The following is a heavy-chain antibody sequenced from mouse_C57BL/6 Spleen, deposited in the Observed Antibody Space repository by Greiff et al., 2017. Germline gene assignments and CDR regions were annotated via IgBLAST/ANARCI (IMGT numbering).Heavy chain of an antibody. V-gene: IGHV5-4*01. CDR1: GFTFSSYA. CDR3: ARDGNYYGSTLFAY. Sequence: EVKLMESGGGLVKPGGSLKLSCAASGFTFSSYAMSWVRQTPEKRLEWVATISDGGSYTYYPDNVKGRFTISRDNAKKNLYLQMSHLKSEDTAMYYCARDGNYYGSTLFAYWGQGTLVTVSA. CDR2: ISDGGSYT. D-gene: IGHD1-1*01. J-gene: IGHJ3*01.